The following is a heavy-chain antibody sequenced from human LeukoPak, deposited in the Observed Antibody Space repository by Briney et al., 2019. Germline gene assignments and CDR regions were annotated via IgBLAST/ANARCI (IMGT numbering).Heavy chain of an antibody. Sequence: PSETLSLTCTVSGGSISSYYWSWIRQPPGKGLEWIGYIYTSGSTNYNPSLKSRVTISVDTSKNQFSLKLSSVTAADTAVYYCARGRYSYGSYNWFDPWGQGTLVTVSS. D-gene: IGHD5-18*01. V-gene: IGHV4-4*09. CDR2: IYTSGST. J-gene: IGHJ5*02. CDR3: ARGRYSYGSYNWFDP. CDR1: GGSISSYY.